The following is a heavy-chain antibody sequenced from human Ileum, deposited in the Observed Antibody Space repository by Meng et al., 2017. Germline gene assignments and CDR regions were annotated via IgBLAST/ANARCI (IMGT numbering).Heavy chain of an antibody. CDR2: TYYNGSP. Sequence: QVQLQESGPGLVKPSQTLSLTCSVAVGSFSSDNYYWTWIRQTPGKGLEWIGLTYYNGSPYYNPSLKSRVTISVDTSKNQFSLKLSSVTAADTAVYYCARENTIFGVVWGSWFDPWGQGTLVTVSS. CDR1: VGSFSSDNYY. CDR3: ARENTIFGVVWGSWFDP. V-gene: IGHV4-30-4*01. J-gene: IGHJ5*02. D-gene: IGHD3-3*01.